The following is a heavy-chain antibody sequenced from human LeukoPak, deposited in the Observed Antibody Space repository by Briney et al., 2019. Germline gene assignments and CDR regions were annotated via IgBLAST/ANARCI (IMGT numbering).Heavy chain of an antibody. J-gene: IGHJ5*02. CDR3: TRDRGTYNWFDP. D-gene: IGHD2-15*01. Sequence: GGSLKLSCAASGFSYSGSSVHWVRQSSGRGLEWVGLIDKKDNLYATAYAESVRGRFTISRDDSKDTAFLHMDSLKTEDTALYYCTRDRGTYNWFDPWGQGTLVTVSS. CDR1: GFSYSGSS. V-gene: IGHV3-73*01. CDR2: IDKKDNLYAT.